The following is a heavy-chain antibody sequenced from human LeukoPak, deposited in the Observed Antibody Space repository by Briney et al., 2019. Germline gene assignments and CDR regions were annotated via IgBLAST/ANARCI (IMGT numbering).Heavy chain of an antibody. CDR2: IRYDGSNK. Sequence: GGSLRLSCAASGFTFSSYGMHWVRQAPGKGLEWVAFIRYDGSNKYYADSVKGRFTISRDNSKNTLYLQMNSLRSEDTAVYFCARDQKVGATPYFGMDVWGQGTTVTVSS. J-gene: IGHJ6*02. CDR3: ARDQKVGATPYFGMDV. D-gene: IGHD1-26*01. V-gene: IGHV3-30*02. CDR1: GFTFSSYG.